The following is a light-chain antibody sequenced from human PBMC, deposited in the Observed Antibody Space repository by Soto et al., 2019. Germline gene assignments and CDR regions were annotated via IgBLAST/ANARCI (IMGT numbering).Light chain of an antibody. CDR2: VAS. V-gene: IGKV1-39*01. J-gene: IGKJ4*01. CDR3: QQSYTSPVT. CDR1: QSISTY. Sequence: DIQMTQSPSSLSVSIGDRVTITCRASQSISTYLNWDEKKPVKAPNLLIYVASTLQSGVPSRFSGGGSGTYFPLTISGLQPEDFGSYDCQQSYTSPVTFGGGTKVEI.